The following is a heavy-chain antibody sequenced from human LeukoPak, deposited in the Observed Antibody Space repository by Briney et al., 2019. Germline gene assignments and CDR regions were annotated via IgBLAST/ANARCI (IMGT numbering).Heavy chain of an antibody. CDR3: ARDGTGGSSTSARGTSGYYYYMDV. CDR1: GFTFSSYA. V-gene: IGHV3-30-3*01. Sequence: GRSLRLSCAASGFTFSSYAMHWVRQAPGKGLEWVAVISYDGSNKYYADSVKGRFTISRDNSKNTLYLQMNSLRAEDTAVYYCARDGTGGSSTSARGTSGYYYYMDVWGKGTTVTVSS. J-gene: IGHJ6*03. D-gene: IGHD2-2*01. CDR2: ISYDGSNK.